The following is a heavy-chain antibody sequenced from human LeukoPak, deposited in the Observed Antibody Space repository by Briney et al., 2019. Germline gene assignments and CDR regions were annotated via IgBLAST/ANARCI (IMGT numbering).Heavy chain of an antibody. CDR2: AGVDSGNT. CDR3: ARDYKYAFDN. V-gene: IGHV3-48*01. CDR1: GFPFSDYS. D-gene: IGHD5-24*01. J-gene: IGHJ4*02. Sequence: GGSLRLSCAASGFPFSDYSMNWVRQAPGKGLEGIAYAGVDSGNTNYADSVQGRCTISADKARNSLVLQMNSLRVEDTAVYYCARDYKYAFDNWGQGTLVTVSS.